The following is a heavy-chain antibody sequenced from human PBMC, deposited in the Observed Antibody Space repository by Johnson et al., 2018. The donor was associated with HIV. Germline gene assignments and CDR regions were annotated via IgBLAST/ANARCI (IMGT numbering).Heavy chain of an antibody. CDR3: AREGFIPVLLRGGAFDI. CDR1: GFTFSSYW. CDR2: IKQDGSEK. D-gene: IGHD3-10*01. Sequence: VQLVESGGGLVQPGGSLRLSCAASGFTFSSYWLSWVRQAPGKGLEWVANIKQDGSEKYYVDSVKGRFTISRDNAKKSLYLQMNSLRAEDTAAYYCAREGFIPVLLRGGAFDIWGQGTMVTVSS. J-gene: IGHJ3*02. V-gene: IGHV3-7*01.